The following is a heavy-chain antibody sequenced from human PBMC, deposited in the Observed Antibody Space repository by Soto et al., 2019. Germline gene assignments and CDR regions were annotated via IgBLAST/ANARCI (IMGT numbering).Heavy chain of an antibody. CDR1: GYTFTSYD. V-gene: IGHV1-8*02. D-gene: IGHD6-6*01. Sequence: QVQLVQSGAVVRKPGASVKVSCTASGYTFTSYDLNWVRQTTGQGLEWMGWMNPNTGSTGFAQKFQGRLTMTRDTSKSTAYMELSSLTSEDTALYYCARASHTSSVYYFYYDMDVWGQGTAVAVSS. CDR3: ARASHTSSVYYFYYDMDV. J-gene: IGHJ6*02. CDR2: MNPNTGST.